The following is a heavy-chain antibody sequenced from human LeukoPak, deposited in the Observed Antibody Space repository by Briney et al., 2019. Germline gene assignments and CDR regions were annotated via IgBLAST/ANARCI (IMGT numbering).Heavy chain of an antibody. CDR3: ARDGWLQLHAFDI. CDR1: GGTFSSYG. J-gene: IGHJ3*02. V-gene: IGHV1-69*06. CDR2: IIPIFGTA. Sequence: SVKVSCKASGGTFSSYGISWVRQAPGQGLEWMGGIIPIFGTANYAQKFQGRVTITADKSTSTAYMELSSLRSEDTAVYYCARDGWLQLHAFDIWGQGTMVTVSS. D-gene: IGHD5-24*01.